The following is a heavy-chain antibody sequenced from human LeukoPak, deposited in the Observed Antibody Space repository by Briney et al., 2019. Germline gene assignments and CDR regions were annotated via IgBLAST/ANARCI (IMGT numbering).Heavy chain of an antibody. Sequence: ASVKVSCKASGYTFTGYYMHWVRQAPGQGLEWMGRINPNSGGTNYAQKFQGRVTMTRDTSIGTAYMELSRLRSDDTAVYYCAREVVATIFSGTKPYYFDYWGQGTLVTVSS. D-gene: IGHD5-12*01. J-gene: IGHJ4*02. V-gene: IGHV1-2*06. CDR2: INPNSGGT. CDR1: GYTFTGYY. CDR3: AREVVATIFSGTKPYYFDY.